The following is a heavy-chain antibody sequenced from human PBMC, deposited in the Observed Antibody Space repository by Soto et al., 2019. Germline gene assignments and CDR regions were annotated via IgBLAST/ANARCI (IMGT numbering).Heavy chain of an antibody. D-gene: IGHD5-18*01. CDR2: IIPIFGTA. J-gene: IGHJ6*02. CDR3: ATPTSDTATYYYYGMDV. V-gene: IGHV1-69*01. CDR1: GGTFSSYA. Sequence: QVQLVQSGAEVKKPGSSVKVSCKASGGTFSSYAISWVLQAPGQGLEWMGGIIPIFGTATYAQKFQGRVTITADESTSTAYMELSSLRSEDTAVYYCATPTSDTATYYYYGMDVWGQGTTVTVSS.